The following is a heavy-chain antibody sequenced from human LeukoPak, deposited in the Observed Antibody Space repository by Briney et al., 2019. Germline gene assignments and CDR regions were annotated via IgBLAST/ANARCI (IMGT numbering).Heavy chain of an antibody. D-gene: IGHD2-2*01. V-gene: IGHV3-33*01. J-gene: IGHJ5*02. CDR3: ARDQDIVVVPAADVWFDP. CDR1: GFTFSSYG. CDR2: IWYDGSNK. Sequence: QPGRSLRLSCAASGFTFSSYGMHWVRQAPGKGLEWVAVIWYDGSNKYYADSVKGRFTISRDNSKNTLYLQMNSLRAEDTAVYYCARDQDIVVVPAADVWFDPSGQGTLVTVSS.